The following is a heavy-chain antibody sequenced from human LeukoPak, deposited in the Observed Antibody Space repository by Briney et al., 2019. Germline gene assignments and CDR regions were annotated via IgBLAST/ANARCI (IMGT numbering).Heavy chain of an antibody. J-gene: IGHJ4*02. Sequence: GASVKVSCKASGGTFCSYAISWVRQAPGQRLEWMGWMNPGTGNTKYSQKFQGRVIITRDTSASTAYMDLSSLRSEDTAVYYCARGYDSGGYLFEYWGQGTLVTVSS. CDR2: MNPGTGNT. D-gene: IGHD3-22*01. CDR1: GGTFCSYA. V-gene: IGHV1-3*01. CDR3: ARGYDSGGYLFEY.